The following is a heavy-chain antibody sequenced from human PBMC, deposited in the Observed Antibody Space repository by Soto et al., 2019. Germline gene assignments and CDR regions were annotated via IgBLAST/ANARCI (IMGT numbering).Heavy chain of an antibody. Sequence: GASVKVSCKASGGTFSSYTISWVRQAPGQGLEWMGRIIPILGIANYAQKFQGRVTITADKSTSTAYMELSSLRSEDTAVYYCARDNEYTSNAFDYWGQGTLVTVSS. D-gene: IGHD6-6*01. CDR3: ARDNEYTSNAFDY. J-gene: IGHJ4*02. CDR1: GGTFSSYT. V-gene: IGHV1-69*04. CDR2: IIPILGIA.